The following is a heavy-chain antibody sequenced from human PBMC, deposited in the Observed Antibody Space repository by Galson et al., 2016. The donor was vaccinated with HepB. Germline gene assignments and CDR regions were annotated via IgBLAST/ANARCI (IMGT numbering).Heavy chain of an antibody. J-gene: IGHJ4*02. Sequence: SVKVSCKVSGFTLTELSMHWVRQAPGKGLEWLGGFDPEAGETIYAQKFQARVTMTEDTSTDTAYMELSSLISEDTAIYYCATVMSVRWGLPYLDYWGQGTLVTVSS. CDR3: ATVMSVRWGLPYLDY. CDR1: GFTLTELS. D-gene: IGHD5-24*01. CDR2: FDPEAGET. V-gene: IGHV1-24*01.